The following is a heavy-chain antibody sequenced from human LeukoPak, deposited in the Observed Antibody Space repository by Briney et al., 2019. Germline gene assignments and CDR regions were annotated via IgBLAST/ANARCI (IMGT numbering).Heavy chain of an antibody. D-gene: IGHD3-3*01. V-gene: IGHV3-48*03. Sequence: PGGSLRLSCTASGFTFSTYEMNWVRQAPGKGLEWVSYVSGSGYPIYYADSVKGRFTFSRDNAKNSLYLQMNSLRAEDTAIYYCARVRGLEWLLKHLDSWGQGTLVTVSS. CDR2: VSGSGYPI. CDR3: ARVRGLEWLLKHLDS. CDR1: GFTFSTYE. J-gene: IGHJ4*02.